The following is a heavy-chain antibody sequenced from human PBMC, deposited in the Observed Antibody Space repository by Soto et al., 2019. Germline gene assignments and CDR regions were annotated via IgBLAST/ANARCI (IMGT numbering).Heavy chain of an antibody. CDR1: GFTFSSYS. V-gene: IGHV3-21*01. CDR3: ARSRYSSTQNWFEP. Sequence: GGSLRLSCAASGFTFSSYSMNWVRQAPGKGLEWVSSISSSSSYIYYADSVKGRFTISRDNAKNSLYLQMNSLRAEDTAVYYCARSRYSSTQNWFEPWGQGTLVTVSS. D-gene: IGHD6-13*01. J-gene: IGHJ5*02. CDR2: ISSSSSYI.